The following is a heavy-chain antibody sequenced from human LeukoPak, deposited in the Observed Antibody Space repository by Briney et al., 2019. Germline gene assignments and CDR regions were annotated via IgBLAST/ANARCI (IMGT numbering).Heavy chain of an antibody. D-gene: IGHD5-18*01. V-gene: IGHV3-53*01. CDR3: ARHDSFIPY. CDR1: GFTVSSNY. J-gene: IGHJ4*02. Sequence: PGGSLRLSCAASGFTVSSNYMSWVRQAPGKGLEWVSGISDNEGRTYYTDSVKGRFTISRDKTKNTVFLQMHNLRADDTAVYFCARHDSFIPYWGQGALVTVSS. CDR2: SDNEGRT.